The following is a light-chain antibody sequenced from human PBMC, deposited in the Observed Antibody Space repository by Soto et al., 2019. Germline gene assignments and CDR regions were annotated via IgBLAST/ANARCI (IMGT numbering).Light chain of an antibody. CDR3: QQSYSTSIT. CDR1: QSISSY. V-gene: IGKV1-39*01. J-gene: IGKJ5*01. Sequence: DIQMTQSPSSLSASVGDRITITCRASQSISSYLNWYQQKPGQAPKLLIYAASSLHSGVPSRFSGSGSGTDFTLTISSLQPEDFATYYCQQSYSTSITFGQGTRLEI. CDR2: AAS.